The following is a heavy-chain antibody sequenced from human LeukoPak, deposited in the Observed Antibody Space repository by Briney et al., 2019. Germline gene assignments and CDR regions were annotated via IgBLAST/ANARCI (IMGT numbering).Heavy chain of an antibody. CDR2: INSDGSST. Sequence: GGSLRLSCAASGFTFSSYWMHWVRQAPGKGLVWVSRINSDGSSTSYADSVKGRFTISRGNAKNTLYLQMNSLRAEDTAVYYCARDSTYDYVWGSYPHYYGMDVWGQGTTVTVSS. D-gene: IGHD3-16*02. CDR1: GFTFSSYW. J-gene: IGHJ6*02. CDR3: ARDSTYDYVWGSYPHYYGMDV. V-gene: IGHV3-74*01.